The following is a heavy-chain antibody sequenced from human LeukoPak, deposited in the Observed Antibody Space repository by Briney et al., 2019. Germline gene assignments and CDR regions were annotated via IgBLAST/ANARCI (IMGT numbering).Heavy chain of an antibody. CDR3: AKDRANWAIDD. CDR1: GGSISGSSYY. CDR2: IGGDGVA. Sequence: LSLTCTVSGGSISGSSYYWGWIRQPPGKGLEWVSYIGGDGVAFYADSVKGRFTMSKDDARKSLYLQMSSLRVEDTALYYCAKDRANWAIDDWGQGTQVTVSS. J-gene: IGHJ4*02. V-gene: IGHV3-11*05. D-gene: IGHD2-2*02.